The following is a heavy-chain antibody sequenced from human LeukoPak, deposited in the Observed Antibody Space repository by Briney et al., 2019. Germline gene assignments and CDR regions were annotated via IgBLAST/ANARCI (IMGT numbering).Heavy chain of an antibody. CDR2: ISSSGGDA. Sequence: GGSLRLSCAGTGFTFSSYSTNWVRQAPGKGLEWVSYISSSGGDAYYADSVKGRFTISRDNAQNSLSLQMNGLRDEDTAVYHCARSRSGNYFDYWGQGTLVSVSS. CDR3: ARSRSGNYFDY. J-gene: IGHJ4*02. V-gene: IGHV3-48*02. CDR1: GFTFSSYS. D-gene: IGHD1-26*01.